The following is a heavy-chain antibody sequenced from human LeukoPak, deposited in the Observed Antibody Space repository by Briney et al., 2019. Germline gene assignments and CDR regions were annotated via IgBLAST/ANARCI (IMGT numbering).Heavy chain of an antibody. D-gene: IGHD2-15*01. CDR1: GFTFSNYA. Sequence: GESLRLSCAASGFTFSNYAMHWVRQAPGKGLEWVATISYDGSNKYYADSVKGRFTISRDNSNNTLYLQMNSLRAEDTAVYYCARVGYCSGGRCYYYFDYWGQGTLVTVSS. J-gene: IGHJ4*02. V-gene: IGHV3-30*04. CDR3: ARVGYCSGGRCYYYFDY. CDR2: ISYDGSNK.